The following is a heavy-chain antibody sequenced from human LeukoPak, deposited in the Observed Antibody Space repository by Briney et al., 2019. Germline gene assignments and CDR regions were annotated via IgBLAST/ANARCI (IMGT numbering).Heavy chain of an antibody. D-gene: IGHD1-14*01. Sequence: PSETLSLTCTVSGASISSYYWSWIRQPPGKGLEWIGYIYHNGKTKYNPSLTSRVSISIDTSKNQFSLRLTSVTAADTAVYYCARELPRSTTFLDYWGQGTLVTVSS. V-gene: IGHV4-59*01. CDR3: ARELPRSTTFLDY. CDR1: GASISSYY. J-gene: IGHJ4*02. CDR2: IYHNGKT.